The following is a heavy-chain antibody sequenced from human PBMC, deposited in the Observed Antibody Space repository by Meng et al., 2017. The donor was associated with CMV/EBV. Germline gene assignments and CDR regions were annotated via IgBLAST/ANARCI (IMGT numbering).Heavy chain of an antibody. CDR2: IIPIFATA. Sequence: KASGGTFSRYAISWVRQAAGQGLESMGGIIPIFATANYAQKFQGRVTIAADESTSTAYMELSSLRSEDTAVYYCALSYYYDSSGYYYYWGQGTLVT. V-gene: IGHV1-69*01. CDR3: ALSYYYDSSGYYYY. J-gene: IGHJ4*02. D-gene: IGHD3-22*01. CDR1: GGTFSRYA.